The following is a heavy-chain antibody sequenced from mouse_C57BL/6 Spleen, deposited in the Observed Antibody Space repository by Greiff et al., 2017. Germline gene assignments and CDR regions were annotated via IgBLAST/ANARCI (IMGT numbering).Heavy chain of an antibody. CDR2: INPNNGGT. V-gene: IGHV1-26*01. CDR3: ARSPFTTVFITTVVARDY. D-gene: IGHD1-1*01. CDR1: GYTFTDYY. J-gene: IGHJ2*01. Sequence: EVQLQQSGPELVKPGASVKISCKASGYTFTDYYMNWVKQSHGKSLEWIGDINPNNGGTSYNQKFKGKATLTVDKSSSTAYMELRSLTSEDSAVYYCARSPFTTVFITTVVARDYWGQGTTLTVSS.